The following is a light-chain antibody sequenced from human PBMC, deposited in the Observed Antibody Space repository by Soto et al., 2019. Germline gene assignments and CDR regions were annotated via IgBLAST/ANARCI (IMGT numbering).Light chain of an antibody. CDR2: AAS. CDR1: QSVSNK. CDR3: QQFNNWPPTT. Sequence: EIVMTQSPATLSVSPGERATLXCRASQSVSNKLVWYQQKPGQAPRLLIYAASTRATGIPARFSGSGSGTEFTLTISSLQSEDFAVYYCQQFNNWPPTTFGQGTKVDNK. V-gene: IGKV3-15*01. J-gene: IGKJ1*01.